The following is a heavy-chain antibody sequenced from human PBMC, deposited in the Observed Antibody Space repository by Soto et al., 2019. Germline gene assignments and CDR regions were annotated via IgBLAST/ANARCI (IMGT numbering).Heavy chain of an antibody. J-gene: IGHJ4*02. CDR3: ARGLGLGDC. CDR2: INPNGGST. Sequence: QVQLVQSGAEVKKPGASVKVSCKASGYTFSSYYIHWVRQAPGQGLEWIGIINPNGGSTNYPQNFTGRRTVTRDPSTATVYMDLSALTSDDTAMYDCARGLGLGDCWGQGTLVTVSS. D-gene: IGHD3-9*01. CDR1: GYTFSSYY. V-gene: IGHV1-46*01.